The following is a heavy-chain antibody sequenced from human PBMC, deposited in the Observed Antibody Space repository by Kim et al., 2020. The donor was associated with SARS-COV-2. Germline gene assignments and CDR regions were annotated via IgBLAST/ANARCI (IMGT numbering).Heavy chain of an antibody. Sequence: SETLCLTCTVSGGSISSYYWSWIRQPPGKGLEWIGYIYYSGSTNYNPSLKSRVTISVDTSKNQFSLKLSSVTAADTAVYYCARRAGSRFDYWGQGTLVTV. CDR1: GGSISSYY. CDR2: IYYSGST. CDR3: ARRAGSRFDY. J-gene: IGHJ4*02. D-gene: IGHD2-15*01. V-gene: IGHV4-59*08.